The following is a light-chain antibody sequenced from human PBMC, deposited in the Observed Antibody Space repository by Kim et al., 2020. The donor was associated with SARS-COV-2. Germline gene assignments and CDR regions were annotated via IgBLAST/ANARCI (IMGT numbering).Light chain of an antibody. J-gene: IGKJ4*01. CDR3: QHAYSFPPT. CDR2: GAS. V-gene: IGKV1-39*01. Sequence: ASVGDSLTITCRPSQSISTYLSWYQQKPGKAPKLLIYGASSLQSGVSSRFSGFGSGTDFTLIITSLQPEDVATYYCQHAYSFPPTFGGGTKVDIK. CDR1: QSISTY.